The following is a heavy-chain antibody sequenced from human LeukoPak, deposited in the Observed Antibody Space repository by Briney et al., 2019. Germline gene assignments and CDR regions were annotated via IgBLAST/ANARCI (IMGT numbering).Heavy chain of an antibody. CDR3: ASPHSGTYSYFDY. V-gene: IGHV3-30-3*01. CDR2: TSYDGSNK. D-gene: IGHD1-26*01. Sequence: GGSLRLSCVASGFTFSTYAMHWVRQAPGKGLEWVAVTSYDGSNKYYADSVKGRFTISRDNSKNTLYLQMNSLRAEDTAVYYCASPHSGTYSYFDYWGQGTLVTVSS. CDR1: GFTFSTYA. J-gene: IGHJ4*02.